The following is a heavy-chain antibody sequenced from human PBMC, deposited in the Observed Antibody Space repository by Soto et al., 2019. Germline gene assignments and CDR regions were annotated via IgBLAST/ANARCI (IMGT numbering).Heavy chain of an antibody. CDR3: ARCNLSFDFDS. CDR1: GFNFGFFG. V-gene: IGHV3-30*03. J-gene: IGHJ4*02. Sequence: QIQLVESGGDVVQPGKSLRLSCAASGFNFGFFGMHWVRQAPGKGLEWVAFISGDGINTQYADSVRGRFTLSRDYSRKTMYLQMDSLRDEDTALYYCARCNLSFDFDSWGLGTLVTVSS. D-gene: IGHD1-26*01. CDR2: ISGDGINT.